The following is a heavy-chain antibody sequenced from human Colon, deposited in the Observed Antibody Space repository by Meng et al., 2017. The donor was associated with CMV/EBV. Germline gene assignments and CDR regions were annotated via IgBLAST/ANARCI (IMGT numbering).Heavy chain of an antibody. CDR3: VRAAPSGSYDF. Sequence: SCAVSGFALAHYWVHWVRQAPGKGPVWVSRMARDGSSSDYADSVKGRFIISRDNAGNTLYLQMNSLRAEDTAMYYCVRAAPSGSYDFWGQGTLVTVSS. D-gene: IGHD1-26*01. CDR1: GFALAHYW. CDR2: MARDGSSS. J-gene: IGHJ4*02. V-gene: IGHV3-74*01.